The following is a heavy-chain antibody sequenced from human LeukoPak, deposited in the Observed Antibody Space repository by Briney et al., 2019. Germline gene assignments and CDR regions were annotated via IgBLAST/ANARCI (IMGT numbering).Heavy chain of an antibody. Sequence: ASVKVSCKVSGYTLTELSMHWVRQVPGKGLEWMGGFDPEDGETIYAQKFQGRVTMTEDTSTDTAYMELSSLRSEDTAVHYCATGGYCSGGSCYPYYFDYWGQGTLVTVSS. CDR3: ATGGYCSGGSCYPYYFDY. CDR1: GYTLTELS. V-gene: IGHV1-24*01. CDR2: FDPEDGET. J-gene: IGHJ4*02. D-gene: IGHD2-15*01.